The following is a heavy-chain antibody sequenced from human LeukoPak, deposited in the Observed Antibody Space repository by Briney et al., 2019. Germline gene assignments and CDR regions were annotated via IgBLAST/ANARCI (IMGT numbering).Heavy chain of an antibody. CDR2: INSDGGST. V-gene: IGHV3-74*01. CDR3: ARRIAAAAAPYCFDY. CDR1: GFTFSSYW. D-gene: IGHD6-13*01. J-gene: IGHJ4*02. Sequence: GGSLRLSCAASGFTFSSYWMHWVRQAPGKGLLWVSRINSDGGSTSYADSVKGRFTISRDNAKNTLYLQMNSLRAEDTAVYYCARRIAAAAAPYCFDYWGQGTLVTVSS.